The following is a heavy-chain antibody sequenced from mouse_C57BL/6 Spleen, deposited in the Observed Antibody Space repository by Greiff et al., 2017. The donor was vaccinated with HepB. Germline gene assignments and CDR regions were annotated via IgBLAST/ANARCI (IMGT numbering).Heavy chain of an antibody. CDR2: INYDGSST. CDR1: GFTFSDYY. J-gene: IGHJ1*03. CDR3: ARDLDGYTGYCDV. V-gene: IGHV5-16*01. D-gene: IGHD2-3*01. Sequence: DVKLVESEGGLVQPGSSMKLSCTASGFTFSDYYMAWVRQVPEKGLEWVANINYDGSSTYYLDSLKSRFIISRDNAKNILYLQMSSLKSEDTATYYCARDLDGYTGYCDVWGTGTTVTVSS.